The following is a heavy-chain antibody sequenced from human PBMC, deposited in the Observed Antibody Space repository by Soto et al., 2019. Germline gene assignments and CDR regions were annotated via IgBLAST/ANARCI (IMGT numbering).Heavy chain of an antibody. CDR1: GLTFRSYV. J-gene: IGHJ5*02. CDR3: AKAGGRVVDAYDT. V-gene: IGHV3-23*01. Sequence: VLLLESGGGLVQPGASLRLSCEASGLTFRSYVLSWVRQAPGKGLEWVSGISDTGSNPYYADSVKGRFTISRDNSKNTLSLQMKSLRADDTAMYYCAKAGGRVVDAYDTWGQGTLVIVSS. CDR2: ISDTGSNP. D-gene: IGHD3-3*01.